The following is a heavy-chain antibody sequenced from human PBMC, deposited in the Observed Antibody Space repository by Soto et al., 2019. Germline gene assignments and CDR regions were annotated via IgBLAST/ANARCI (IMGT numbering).Heavy chain of an antibody. CDR1: GFTFSSYV. J-gene: IGHJ4*02. V-gene: IGHV3-30*18. Sequence: GGSLRLSCAASGFTFSSYVLPCVRQAPGKGLEWLAGVSTDGSNNDYADSVKGRFTISRDNAKNTLYLQMNSLRAEHTAVYYCAKVLVTYTSGWYHPHFGYVGQGTLVTVPS. CDR3: AKVLVTYTSGWYHPHFGY. D-gene: IGHD6-19*01. CDR2: VSTDGSNN.